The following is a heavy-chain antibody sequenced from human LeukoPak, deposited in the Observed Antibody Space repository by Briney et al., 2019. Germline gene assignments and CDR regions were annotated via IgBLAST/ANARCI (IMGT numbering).Heavy chain of an antibody. CDR1: AGTFSSYA. J-gene: IGHJ5*02. D-gene: IGHD1-26*01. CDR2: IIPIFGTA. Sequence: GASVKVSCKASAGTFSSYAISWVRQAPGQGLEWMGGIIPIFGTANYAQKFQGRVTITTDESTSTAYMELSSLRSEDTAVYYCARVGVTKSNWFDPWGQGTLVTVSS. CDR3: ARVGVTKSNWFDP. V-gene: IGHV1-69*05.